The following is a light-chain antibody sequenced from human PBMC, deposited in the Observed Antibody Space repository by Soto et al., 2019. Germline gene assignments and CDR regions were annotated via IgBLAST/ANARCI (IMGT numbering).Light chain of an antibody. V-gene: IGKV3-15*01. Sequence: IVMTQSPATLSVSPGERATLSCRASQSVSSSLAWYQQKPGQAPRLLIYGASTRATGIPARFSGSGSGTEFTLTISSQQSEDFAVYYCQQYNNWPRTFGQGTKVEIX. CDR2: GAS. CDR1: QSVSSS. J-gene: IGKJ1*01. CDR3: QQYNNWPRT.